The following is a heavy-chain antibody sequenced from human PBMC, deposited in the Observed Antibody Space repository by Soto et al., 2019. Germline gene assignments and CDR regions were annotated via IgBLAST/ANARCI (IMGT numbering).Heavy chain of an antibody. D-gene: IGHD4-17*01. Sequence: SETRSVACAVYGECCSGWSSCCFRQPPGKGLEWIGEINHSGSTNYNPSLKSRVTISVDTSKNQFSLKLSSVTAADTAVYYCASKLTTEIDYWGQGTLVTVSS. J-gene: IGHJ4*02. CDR2: INHSGST. CDR3: ASKLTTEIDY. CDR1: GECCSGWS. V-gene: IGHV4-34*01.